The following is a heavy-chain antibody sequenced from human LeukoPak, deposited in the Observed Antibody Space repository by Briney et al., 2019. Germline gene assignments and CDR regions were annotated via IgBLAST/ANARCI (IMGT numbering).Heavy chain of an antibody. D-gene: IGHD4-17*01. Sequence: GESLKISCTGSGYSFTSYWIAWVRQTPGKGLEWMGVIYPADSDTRYSPSFQGQVTISADKSISTAYLQWSSLKASDTAMYYCARQSGHTYGPYKGGNWFDPWGQGTLVTVSS. V-gene: IGHV5-51*01. CDR3: ARQSGHTYGPYKGGNWFDP. CDR2: IYPADSDT. J-gene: IGHJ5*02. CDR1: GYSFTSYW.